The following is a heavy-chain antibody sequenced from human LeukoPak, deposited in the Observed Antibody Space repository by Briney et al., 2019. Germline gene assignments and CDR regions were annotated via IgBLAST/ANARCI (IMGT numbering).Heavy chain of an antibody. CDR2: FDPEDGET. Sequence: ASVKVSCKVSGYTLTELSMHWVRQAPGKGLEWMGGFDPEDGETIYAQKFQGRVTVTEDTSTDTAYMELSSLRSEDTAVYYCATLGDDILTGAWGQGTLVTVSS. V-gene: IGHV1-24*01. J-gene: IGHJ5*02. CDR1: GYTLTELS. CDR3: ATLGDDILTGA. D-gene: IGHD3-9*01.